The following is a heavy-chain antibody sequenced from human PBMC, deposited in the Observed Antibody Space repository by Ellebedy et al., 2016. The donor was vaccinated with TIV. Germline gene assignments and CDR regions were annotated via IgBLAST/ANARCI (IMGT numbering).Heavy chain of an antibody. Sequence: GGSLRLSXAASGFTFRNYWMNWVRQAPGKGLECVATINQDGSEMFYVDSVKGRFTISRDNAKNSLYLQMNSLRAEDTAIYYCARLARQSDYWGQGTLVTVSS. CDR1: GFTFRNYW. V-gene: IGHV3-7*01. J-gene: IGHJ4*02. CDR3: ARLARQSDY. CDR2: INQDGSEM.